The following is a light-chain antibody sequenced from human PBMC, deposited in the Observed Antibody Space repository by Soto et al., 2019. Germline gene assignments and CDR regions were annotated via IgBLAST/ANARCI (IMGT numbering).Light chain of an antibody. CDR2: DVT. CDR1: SSDVGGYKY. Sequence: QSALTQPASVSGSPGQSITISCTGTSSDVGGYKYVSWYQLHPGTAPKLVIYDVTNRPSGVSNRFSGSKSGNTASLTISGLQAEDEADYFCSSYTRTSTLFGTGTKLTVL. J-gene: IGLJ1*01. V-gene: IGLV2-14*01. CDR3: SSYTRTSTL.